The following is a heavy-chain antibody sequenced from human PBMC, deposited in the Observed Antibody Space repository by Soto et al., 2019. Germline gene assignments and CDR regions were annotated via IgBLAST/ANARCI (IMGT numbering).Heavy chain of an antibody. Sequence: GGSLRLSCAASGFTFSSYWIHWVRQVPGKGLVWVSRIKGDGTNTGYADSVKGRFTISRDNVKNTLYLQMNSLRAEDTAVYYCARGLSGYYGFDYWGQGTLVTVSS. CDR3: ARGLSGYYGFDY. CDR1: GFTFSSYW. D-gene: IGHD5-12*01. J-gene: IGHJ4*02. CDR2: IKGDGTNT. V-gene: IGHV3-74*01.